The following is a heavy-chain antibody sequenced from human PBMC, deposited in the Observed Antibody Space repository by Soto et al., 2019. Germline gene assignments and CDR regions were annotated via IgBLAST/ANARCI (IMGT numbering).Heavy chain of an antibody. D-gene: IGHD5-12*01. CDR2: INTYNGMT. J-gene: IGHJ4*02. CDR3: AKSPRGEMATD. V-gene: IGHV1-18*01. Sequence: QVQLVQSGGEVKKPGASVTVSCKASGYTFINYHITWARQAPGQGLEWMAWINTYNGMTDYAQRFQGRVTMTRDTSTSTAYTELRNLGSDGTAVYFCAKSPRGEMATDWGQGTLVTVSS. CDR1: GYTFINYH.